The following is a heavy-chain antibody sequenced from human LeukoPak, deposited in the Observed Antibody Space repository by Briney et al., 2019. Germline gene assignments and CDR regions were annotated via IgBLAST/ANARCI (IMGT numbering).Heavy chain of an antibody. V-gene: IGHV4-30-4*08. CDR2: IYYSGCT. Sequence: SQTLSLTCTVSGGSISSGDYYWSWIRPPPGKGLEWIGYIYYSGCTYYNPSLKSRVTISVDTSKNQFSLKLSSVTAADTAVYYCARGDVVWSGYQAGYYFDYWGQGTLVTVSS. CDR3: ARGDVVWSGYQAGYYFDY. D-gene: IGHD3-3*01. J-gene: IGHJ4*02. CDR1: GGSISSGDYY.